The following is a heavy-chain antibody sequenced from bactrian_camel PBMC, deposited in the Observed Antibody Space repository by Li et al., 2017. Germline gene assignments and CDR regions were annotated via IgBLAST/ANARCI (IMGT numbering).Heavy chain of an antibody. D-gene: IGHD5*01. CDR1: GYTYNRNC. CDR3: ATSTLGSWYVGLNY. CDR2: IYTGSGSGGGST. Sequence: HVQLVESGGGSVQPGGSLRLSCAASGYTYNRNCMGWLRQAPGKEREGVARIYTGSGSGGGSTYYADSVKGRFTISQDNAKNTLFLQMSSLKTEDTAVYYCATSTLGSWYVGLNYWGQGTQVTVS. V-gene: IGHV3S1*01. J-gene: IGHJ4*01.